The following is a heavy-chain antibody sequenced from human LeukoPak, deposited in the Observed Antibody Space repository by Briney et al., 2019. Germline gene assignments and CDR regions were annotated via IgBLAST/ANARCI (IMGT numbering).Heavy chain of an antibody. CDR1: GFTFSSYG. J-gene: IGHJ4*02. Sequence: GGSLRLSCAASGFTFSSYGMHWVRQAPGKGLEWVAFIRYDGSNKYYADSVKGRFTISRDNSKNTLYLQMNSLRAEDTAVYYCAKEAKYYDFWSGYSPFDYWGQGTLVTVSS. V-gene: IGHV3-30*02. CDR2: IRYDGSNK. D-gene: IGHD3-3*01. CDR3: AKEAKYYDFWSGYSPFDY.